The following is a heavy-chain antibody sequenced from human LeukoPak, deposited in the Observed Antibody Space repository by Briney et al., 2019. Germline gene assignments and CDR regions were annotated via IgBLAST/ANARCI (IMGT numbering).Heavy chain of an antibody. J-gene: IGHJ4*02. Sequence: SETLSLTCAVSGYSITTGRYCGLLRQPPGRRLGGIGSGYHSGSTYYTPSLKSRVTISVDTSKNQFSLNLRYVTAADTAVYYCASILCTSGIDYWGQGTLATVSS. D-gene: IGHD3-9*01. CDR1: GYSITTGRY. CDR3: ASILCTSGIDY. V-gene: IGHV4-38-2*01. CDR2: GYHSGST.